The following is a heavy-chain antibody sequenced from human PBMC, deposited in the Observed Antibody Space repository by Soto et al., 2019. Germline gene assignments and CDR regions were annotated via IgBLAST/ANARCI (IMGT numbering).Heavy chain of an antibody. Sequence: EVQLLESGGGLVGPGGSLRLSCAASGFTFSNYAMNWVRQAPGKGLECVSVISGSGGSAYYADYVQGRFTISRDNSKNTLYMQMNSLRDEDTAIYYCVREGSGWNSRGSFDFWGRGTMVTVTS. D-gene: IGHD6-19*01. V-gene: IGHV3-23*01. CDR2: ISGSGGSA. J-gene: IGHJ3*01. CDR1: GFTFSNYA. CDR3: VREGSGWNSRGSFDF.